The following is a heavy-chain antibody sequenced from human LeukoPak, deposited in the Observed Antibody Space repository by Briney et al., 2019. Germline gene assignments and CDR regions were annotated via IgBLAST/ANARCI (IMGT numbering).Heavy chain of an antibody. J-gene: IGHJ4*02. CDR2: ISYGGSNR. CDR1: GFTFSSSD. Sequence: GGSLRLSCAASGFTFSSSDLHWVRQAPGKGLEWVAVISYGGSNRYYADSVKGRSTISRDNSKNTLYLQMNSLRTEDTAAYYCAKDLQGHYALDYWGQGTLVTVSS. V-gene: IGHV3-30*18. CDR3: AKDLQGHYALDY. D-gene: IGHD2-2*01.